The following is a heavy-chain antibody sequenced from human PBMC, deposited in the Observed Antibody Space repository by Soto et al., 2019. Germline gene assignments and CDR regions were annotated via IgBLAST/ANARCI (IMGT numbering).Heavy chain of an antibody. CDR2: FFGSEST. CDR3: ARAEGGMIVVN. Sequence: SETLSLTCTVSGGSISSYYWASIRQPPGKGLEWIGYFFGSESTNYNPSLKSRVTISVDTSRNQFSLELTSVTAADTAVYYCARAEGGMIVVNWAQGTLVTVSS. D-gene: IGHD3-22*01. CDR1: GGSISSYY. V-gene: IGHV4-59*01. J-gene: IGHJ4*02.